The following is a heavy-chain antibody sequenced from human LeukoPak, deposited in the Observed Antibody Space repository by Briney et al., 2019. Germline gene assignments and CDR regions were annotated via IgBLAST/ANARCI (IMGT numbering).Heavy chain of an antibody. CDR2: ISSSSSYI. V-gene: IGHV3-21*01. J-gene: IGHJ4*02. D-gene: IGHD3-22*01. CDR3: ASAQNYYDSSGFDY. CDR1: GFSFSSHS. Sequence: PGGSLRLSCAASGFSFSSHSMHWVRQAPGKGLEWVSSISSSSSYIYYADSVKGRFTISRDNAKNSLYLQMNSLRADDTAVYYCASAQNYYDSSGFDYWGQGTLVTVSS.